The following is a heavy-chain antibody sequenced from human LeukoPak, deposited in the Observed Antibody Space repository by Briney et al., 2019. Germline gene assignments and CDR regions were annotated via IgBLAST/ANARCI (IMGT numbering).Heavy chain of an antibody. V-gene: IGHV3-33*01. CDR3: ATLSGSYFDY. CDR2: IWYDGSNK. Sequence: GGSLRLSCAASGFTFSSYGMHWVRLAPGKGLEWVAVIWYDGSNKYYADSVKGRFTISRDNSKNTLYLQMNSLRAEDTAVYYCATLSGSYFDYWGQGTLVTVSS. CDR1: GFTFSSYG. J-gene: IGHJ4*02. D-gene: IGHD1-26*01.